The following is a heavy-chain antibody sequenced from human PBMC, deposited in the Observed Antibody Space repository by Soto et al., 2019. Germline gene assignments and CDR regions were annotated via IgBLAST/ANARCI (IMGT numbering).Heavy chain of an antibody. CDR2: SSATGSGT. CDR1: GFTFRSYG. CDR3: AKDRRAGGNYGFYSDF. Sequence: GGSLRLSCAASGFTFRSYGMTWVRQAPGKGLEWVSFSSATGSGTYYADSVKGRFTISRDNSKNTLYLQMTSLRADDAAVYYCAKDRRAGGNYGFYSDFWGQGALVTVSS. D-gene: IGHD1-7*01. V-gene: IGHV3-23*01. J-gene: IGHJ4*02.